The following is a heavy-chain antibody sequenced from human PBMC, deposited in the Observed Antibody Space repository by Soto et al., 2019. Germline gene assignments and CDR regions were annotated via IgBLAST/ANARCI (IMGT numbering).Heavy chain of an antibody. D-gene: IGHD4-17*01. CDR1: GGSISSGGYY. Sequence: SETLSLTCTVSGGSISSGGYYWSWIRQHPGKGLEWIGYIYYSGSTYYNPSLKSRVTISVDTSKNQFSLKLSSVTAADTAVYYCARGVNGDYMVYWGQGTLVTVSS. CDR2: IYYSGST. J-gene: IGHJ4*02. CDR3: ARGVNGDYMVY. V-gene: IGHV4-31*03.